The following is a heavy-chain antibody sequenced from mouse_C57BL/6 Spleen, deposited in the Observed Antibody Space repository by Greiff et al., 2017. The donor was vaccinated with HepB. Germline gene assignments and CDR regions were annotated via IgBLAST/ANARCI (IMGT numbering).Heavy chain of an antibody. J-gene: IGHJ4*01. Sequence: QVQLQQSGPELVKPGASVKISCKASGYAFSSSWMNWVKQRPGKGLEWIGRIYPGDGDTNYTGKFKGKATLTADNSSSTAYMQLSSLTSEDSAVYFCARVITTVVVTGEYYAMDYWGQGTSVTVSS. CDR2: IYPGDGDT. CDR1: GYAFSSSW. D-gene: IGHD1-1*01. V-gene: IGHV1-82*01. CDR3: ARVITTVVVTGEYYAMDY.